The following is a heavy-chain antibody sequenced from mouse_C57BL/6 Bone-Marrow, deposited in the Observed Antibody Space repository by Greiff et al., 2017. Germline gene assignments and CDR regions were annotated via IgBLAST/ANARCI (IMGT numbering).Heavy chain of an antibody. Sequence: VQLQQSGPELVKPGASVKISCKASGYTFTDYYMNWVKQSHGKSLEWIGDINPNNGGTSYNQKFKGKATLTVDQSSSTASMELRSLTSEDSAVYYCARLVAPFYAMDYWGQGTSVTVSS. CDR2: INPNNGGT. J-gene: IGHJ4*01. D-gene: IGHD1-1*01. CDR3: ARLVAPFYAMDY. CDR1: GYTFTDYY. V-gene: IGHV1-26*01.